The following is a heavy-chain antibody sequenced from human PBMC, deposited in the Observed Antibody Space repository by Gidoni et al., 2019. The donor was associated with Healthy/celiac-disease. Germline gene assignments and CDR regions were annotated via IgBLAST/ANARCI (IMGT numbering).Heavy chain of an antibody. CDR1: GCTFSSYG. V-gene: IGHV3-30*18. Sequence: QVQLVESGGGVVQPGRSLRLSCAASGCTFSSYGMHWVRQAPGKGLEWVAVISSDGSNKYYADSVKGRFTISRDNSKNTLYLQMNSLRAEDTAVYYCAKGPTCSSTSCYYYFDYWGQGTLVTVSS. J-gene: IGHJ4*02. D-gene: IGHD2-2*01. CDR2: ISSDGSNK. CDR3: AKGPTCSSTSCYYYFDY.